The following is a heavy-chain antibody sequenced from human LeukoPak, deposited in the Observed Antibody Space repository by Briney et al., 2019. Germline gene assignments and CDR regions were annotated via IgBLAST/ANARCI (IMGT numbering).Heavy chain of an antibody. CDR1: GYTFTSYG. CDR3: ARDRNGYSSGWGDYYYGMDV. V-gene: IGHV1-18*01. D-gene: IGHD6-19*01. Sequence: ASVKVSCKASGYTFTSYGISWVRQAPGQGLEWMGWISAYNGNTNYAQKLQGRVTMTTDTSTSTAYMELRSLGSDDTAVYYCARDRNGYSSGWGDYYYGMDVWGQGTTVTVSS. J-gene: IGHJ6*02. CDR2: ISAYNGNT.